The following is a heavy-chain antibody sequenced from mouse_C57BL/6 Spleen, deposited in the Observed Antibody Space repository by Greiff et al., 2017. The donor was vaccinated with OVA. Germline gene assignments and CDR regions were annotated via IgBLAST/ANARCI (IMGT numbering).Heavy chain of an antibody. V-gene: IGHV7-3*01. Sequence: VQLKESGGGLVQPGGSLSLSCAASGFTFTDYYMSWVRQPPGKALEWLGFIRNKANGYTTEYSASVKGRFTISRDNSQSILYLQMNALRAEDSATYYCARSGSGYFDYWGQGTTLTVSS. CDR3: ARSGSGYFDY. J-gene: IGHJ2*01. CDR1: GFTFTDYY. CDR2: IRNKANGYTT.